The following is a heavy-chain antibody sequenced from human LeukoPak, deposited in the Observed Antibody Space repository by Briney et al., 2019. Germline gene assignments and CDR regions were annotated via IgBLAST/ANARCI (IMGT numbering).Heavy chain of an antibody. CDR1: GFTFSSYA. CDR3: AKRVTPWKTVTTSWALDY. CDR2: ISGSGGST. D-gene: IGHD4-11*01. V-gene: IGHV3-23*01. J-gene: IGHJ4*02. Sequence: PGGSLRLSCAASGFTFSSYAMSWVRQAPGKGLEWVSAISGSGGSTYYADSVKGRFTISRDNSKNTLYLQMNSLRAEDTAVHYCAKRVTPWKTVTTSWALDYWGQGTLVTVSS.